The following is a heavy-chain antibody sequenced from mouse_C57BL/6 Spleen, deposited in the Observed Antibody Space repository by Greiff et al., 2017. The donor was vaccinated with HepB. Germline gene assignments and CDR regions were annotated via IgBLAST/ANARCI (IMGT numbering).Heavy chain of an antibody. D-gene: IGHD2-12*01. CDR2: INPNYGTT. J-gene: IGHJ2*01. V-gene: IGHV1-39*01. CDR3: ARNVPYSYTYFDY. CDR1: GYSFTDYN. Sequence: VQLQQSGPELVKPGASVKISCKASGYSFTDYNMNWVKQSNGKSLEWIGVINPNYGTTSYNQKFKGKATLTVNQSSSTAFMQLNSLTSEGSAVYCCARNVPYSYTYFDYWGQGTTLTVSS.